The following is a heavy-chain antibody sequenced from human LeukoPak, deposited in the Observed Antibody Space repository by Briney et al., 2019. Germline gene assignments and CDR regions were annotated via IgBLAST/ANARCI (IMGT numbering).Heavy chain of an antibody. CDR2: ISYDGSNK. CDR1: GFTFSSYA. CDR3: ARDGEWYSSGWYQIDY. Sequence: GRSLRLSCAASGFTFSSYAMHWVRQAPGEGLEWVAVISYDGSNKYYADSVKGRFTISRDNSKNTLYLQMNSLRAEDTAVYYCARDGEWYSSGWYQIDYWGQGTLVTVSS. V-gene: IGHV3-30*04. J-gene: IGHJ4*02. D-gene: IGHD6-19*01.